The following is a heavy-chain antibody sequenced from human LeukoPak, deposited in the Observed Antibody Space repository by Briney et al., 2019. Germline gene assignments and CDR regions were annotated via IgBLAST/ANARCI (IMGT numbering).Heavy chain of an antibody. CDR1: GFTFDDYA. V-gene: IGHV3-9*01. CDR3: AKAVTMIVVDHDAFDI. Sequence: SGGSLRLSCAASGFTFDDYAMHWVRQAPGKGLEWVSGISWNSGSIGYADSVKGRFTISRDNAKNSLYLQMNSLRAEDTALYYCAKAVTMIVVDHDAFDIWGQGTMVTVSS. CDR2: ISWNSGSI. D-gene: IGHD3-22*01. J-gene: IGHJ3*02.